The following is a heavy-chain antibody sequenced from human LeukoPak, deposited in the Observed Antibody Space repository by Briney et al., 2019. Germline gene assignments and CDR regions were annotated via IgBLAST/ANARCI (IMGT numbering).Heavy chain of an antibody. CDR3: ASGGYRAYYYDSSGPWGY. CDR1: GFTFSSYA. CDR2: LSGTGSPT. V-gene: IGHV3-23*01. J-gene: IGHJ4*02. D-gene: IGHD3-22*01. Sequence: GGSLRLSCAASGFTFSSYAISWVRQAPGKGLEWVSALSGTGSPTYYADSVKGRFTISRDNSKNTLYLLMNSLRAEDTAVYFCASGGYRAYYYDSSGPWGYWGQGTLVTVSS.